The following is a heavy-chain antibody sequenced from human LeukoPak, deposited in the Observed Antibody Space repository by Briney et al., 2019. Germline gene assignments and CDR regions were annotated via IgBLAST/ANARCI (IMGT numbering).Heavy chain of an antibody. Sequence: SETLSLTCTVSGGSISSYYWSWIRQPAGKGLEWIGRIYTSGSTNYNPSLKSRVTISVDTSKNQFSLKLSSVTAADTAVYYCAREGVYDYVWGSYRYIDYWGQGTLVTVSS. V-gene: IGHV4-4*07. J-gene: IGHJ4*02. CDR2: IYTSGST. CDR1: GGSISSYY. D-gene: IGHD3-16*02. CDR3: AREGVYDYVWGSYRYIDY.